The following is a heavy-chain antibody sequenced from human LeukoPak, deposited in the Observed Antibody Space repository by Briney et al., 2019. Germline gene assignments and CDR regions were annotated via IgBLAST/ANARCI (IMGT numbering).Heavy chain of an antibody. CDR3: AKGTERYCSGGSCYDAFDI. V-gene: IGHV3-23*01. CDR2: ISGSGGST. Sequence: GGFLRLSCAASGLTFSSYGMSWVRQAPGKGLEWVSAISGSGGSTYYADSVEGRLTISRDNSKNTLYLQMNSLRAEDTAVYYGAKGTERYCSGGSCYDAFDIWGQGTMVTVSS. CDR1: GLTFSSYG. D-gene: IGHD2-15*01. J-gene: IGHJ3*02.